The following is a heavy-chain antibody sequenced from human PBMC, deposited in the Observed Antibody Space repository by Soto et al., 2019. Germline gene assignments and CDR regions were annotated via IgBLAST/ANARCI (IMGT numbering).Heavy chain of an antibody. Sequence: QITLKESGPTLVKPTQTLTLTCTFSGFSLSTSGVGVGWIRQPPGKALEWLALIYWDDDKRYSPSLKSRLTLTKDTSKNQVVLTMTNMDPVDTATYYCAHRLGRSGWPQKDWYFDLWGRGTLVTVSS. CDR3: AHRLGRSGWPQKDWYFDL. J-gene: IGHJ2*01. CDR2: IYWDDDK. CDR1: GFSLSTSGVG. V-gene: IGHV2-5*02. D-gene: IGHD6-19*01.